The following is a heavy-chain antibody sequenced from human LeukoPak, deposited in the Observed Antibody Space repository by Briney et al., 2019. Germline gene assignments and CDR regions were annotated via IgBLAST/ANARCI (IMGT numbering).Heavy chain of an antibody. CDR1: GYTFTSYG. Sequence: GASVKVSCKASGYTFTSYGISWVRQAPGQGLEWVGWISAYNSNTNYAEKLQSRVTMTTDTSTSTAYMELRSLRSEDTAVYYCARVRMVRGVIIEYYYYYMDVWGKGTTVTISS. CDR2: ISAYNSNT. J-gene: IGHJ6*03. V-gene: IGHV1-18*01. D-gene: IGHD3-10*01. CDR3: ARVRMVRGVIIEYYYYYMDV.